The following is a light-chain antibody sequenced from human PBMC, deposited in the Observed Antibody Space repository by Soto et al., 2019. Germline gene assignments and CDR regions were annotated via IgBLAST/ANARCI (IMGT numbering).Light chain of an antibody. Sequence: QSVLAQPASLSGSPGQSITISCTGTSSDVGGYNYVSLYQQHPGKAPKLMIYEVSNRPSGVSNRFSGSKSGNTASLTISGLQAEDEADYYCSSYTSSSTLVFGTGTKVTVL. CDR3: SSYTSSSTLV. J-gene: IGLJ1*01. CDR2: EVS. CDR1: SSDVGGYNY. V-gene: IGLV2-14*01.